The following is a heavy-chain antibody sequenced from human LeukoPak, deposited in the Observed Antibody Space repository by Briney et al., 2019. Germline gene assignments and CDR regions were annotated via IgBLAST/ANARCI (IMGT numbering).Heavy chain of an antibody. V-gene: IGHV6-1*01. Sequence: SQTLSLPCGISGDRVSRHLATWNWIRQSPSRGLEWQGRTYYRSKWYTDSAVSVKGRITINADTSNNQFSLHLSSVTPEDTAVYDCARDYLSGGGATRWFDPWGQGALVTVSS. CDR1: GDRVSRHLAT. CDR2: TYYRSKWYT. J-gene: IGHJ5*02. D-gene: IGHD1-26*01. CDR3: ARDYLSGGGATRWFDP.